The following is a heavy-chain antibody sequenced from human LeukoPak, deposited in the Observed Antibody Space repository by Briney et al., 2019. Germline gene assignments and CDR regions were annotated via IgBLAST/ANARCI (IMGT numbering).Heavy chain of an antibody. V-gene: IGHV3-74*01. Sequence: GGSLRLSCEASGFTFSSYWMHWVRQVPGKGLVCVSRITSDGSSTSYADSVRGRFTISRDNAKNTVYLQMNSLRAEDTAVYYCARDLTGAVFDYWGQGTLVTVSS. CDR1: GFTFSSYW. J-gene: IGHJ4*02. D-gene: IGHD1-26*01. CDR3: ARDLTGAVFDY. CDR2: ITSDGSST.